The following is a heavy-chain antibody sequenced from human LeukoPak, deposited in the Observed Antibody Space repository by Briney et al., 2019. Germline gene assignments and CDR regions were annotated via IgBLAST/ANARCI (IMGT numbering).Heavy chain of an antibody. V-gene: IGHV3-66*02. Sequence: GGSLRLSCAASGFTVSSNYMSWVRQASGKGLEWVSVVYSGGSTYYADSVKGRFTVSRDNSKNTLYLQMNSLRAEDTAVYYCARSQYYGDYVGYWGQGTLVTVSS. CDR1: GFTVSSNY. CDR3: ARSQYYGDYVGY. D-gene: IGHD4-17*01. J-gene: IGHJ4*02. CDR2: VYSGGST.